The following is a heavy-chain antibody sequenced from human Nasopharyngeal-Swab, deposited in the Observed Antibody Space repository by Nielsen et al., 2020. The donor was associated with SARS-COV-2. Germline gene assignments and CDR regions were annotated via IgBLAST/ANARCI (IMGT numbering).Heavy chain of an antibody. CDR2: IYPDHSGT. J-gene: IGHJ5*02. V-gene: IGHV5-51*01. CDR3: ARNMGYFHTSIWLDP. Sequence: GESLKISCKTSGYDFAGYWIAWVRQKHGQGLEWMGIIYPDHSGTKYSPSFRGQVTFSVDKSISTAYLQWSNLEASDTAMYYCARNMGYFHTSIWLDPWGQGTLVTVSS. CDR1: GYDFAGYW. D-gene: IGHD2/OR15-2a*01.